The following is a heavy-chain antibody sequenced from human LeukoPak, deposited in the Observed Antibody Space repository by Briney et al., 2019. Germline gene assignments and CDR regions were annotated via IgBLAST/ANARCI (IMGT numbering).Heavy chain of an antibody. D-gene: IGHD3-22*01. J-gene: IGHJ4*02. CDR3: ARLRRNNDNSGYYYYYDY. Sequence: PGGSLRLSCAASGLTFSSYSFNWVRQAPGKGREWVSSITPTSSYIYYADSVKGRFTISRDNAKNSLYLQMNSLRAEDTAVYYCARLRRNNDNSGYYYYYDYWGQGTLVTVSS. CDR2: ITPTSSYI. V-gene: IGHV3-21*01. CDR1: GLTFSSYS.